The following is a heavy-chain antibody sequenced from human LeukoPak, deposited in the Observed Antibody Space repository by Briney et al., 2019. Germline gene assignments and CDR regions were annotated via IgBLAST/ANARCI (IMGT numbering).Heavy chain of an antibody. V-gene: IGHV1-18*01. Sequence: GASVKVSCKASGYTFTSYGISWVRQAPGQGLEWMGWISAYNGNTNYAQKLQGRVTTTTDTSTSTAYMELRSLRSDDTAVYYCARERVSVVTPYNWFDPWGQGTLVTVSS. CDR1: GYTFTSYG. J-gene: IGHJ5*02. CDR3: ARERVSVVTPYNWFDP. CDR2: ISAYNGNT. D-gene: IGHD4-23*01.